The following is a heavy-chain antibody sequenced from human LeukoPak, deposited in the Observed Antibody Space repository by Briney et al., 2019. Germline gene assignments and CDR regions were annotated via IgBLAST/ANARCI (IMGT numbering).Heavy chain of an antibody. CDR3: ASSNPTYYYDSSGYSHGEFFDY. V-gene: IGHV4-34*01. Sequence: PSETLSLTCAVYDGSFSNFYWSWIRQPPGKGLEWIGEINHSGSTNYNPSLKSRVTISVDTSKNQFSLKLSSVTAADTAVYYCASSNPTYYYDSSGYSHGEFFDYWGQGTLVTVSS. CDR2: INHSGST. D-gene: IGHD3-22*01. CDR1: DGSFSNFY. J-gene: IGHJ4*02.